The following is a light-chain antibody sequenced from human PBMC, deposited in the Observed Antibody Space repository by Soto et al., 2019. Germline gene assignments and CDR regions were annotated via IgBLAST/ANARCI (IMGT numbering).Light chain of an antibody. J-gene: IGKJ4*01. CDR2: GAS. CDR1: QSISANH. V-gene: IGKV3-20*01. CDR3: QQYYNWPVT. Sequence: PGGRATVSCRASQSISANHIAWYQQNPGQPPRLXIYGASDRATGIPDRFSGSGAGTDFTLTISRLEPEDFAVYYCQQYYNWPVTFGGGTKVDIK.